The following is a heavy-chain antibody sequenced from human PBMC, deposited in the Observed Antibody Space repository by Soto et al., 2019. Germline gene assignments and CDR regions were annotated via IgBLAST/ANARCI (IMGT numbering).Heavy chain of an antibody. CDR2: IYYSGST. D-gene: IGHD3-3*02. CDR1: GGSISSSSYY. V-gene: IGHV4-39*01. J-gene: IGHJ5*02. Sequence: SETLSLTCTVSGGSISSSSYYWGWIRQPPGKGLEWIGSIYYSGSTYYNPSLKSRVTMSVDTSKNQFSLRLRSVTAADTALYFCARHSLALRKNNWFDPWGQGIMVT. CDR3: ARHSLALRKNNWFDP.